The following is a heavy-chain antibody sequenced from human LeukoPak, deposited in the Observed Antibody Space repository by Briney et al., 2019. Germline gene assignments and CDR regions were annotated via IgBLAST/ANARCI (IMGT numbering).Heavy chain of an antibody. J-gene: IGHJ4*02. Sequence: SKTLSLTCTVSGDSISSSNYYWGWIRQPPGKGLEWIGEINHSGSTNYNPSLKSRVTISVDTSKNQFSLKPSSVTAADTAVYYCASGSGYYYANFDYWGQGTLVTVSS. CDR1: GDSISSSNYY. CDR2: INHSGST. V-gene: IGHV4-39*07. CDR3: ASGSGYYYANFDY. D-gene: IGHD3-22*01.